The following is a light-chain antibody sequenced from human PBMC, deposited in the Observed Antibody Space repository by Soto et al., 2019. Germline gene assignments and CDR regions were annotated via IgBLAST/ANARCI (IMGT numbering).Light chain of an antibody. CDR1: SSDIGAYQY. V-gene: IGLV2-14*03. CDR3: SSYTYSGTYV. CDR2: DVT. Sequence: QSVLTQPASVSGSPGQSITISCTGSSSDIGAYQYVCWYQQHPGKVPKLLIYDVTDRPSGVSDRFSGSKSGNTASLTIYGLQAEDEADYYCSSYTYSGTYVLGTGTKLTVL. J-gene: IGLJ1*01.